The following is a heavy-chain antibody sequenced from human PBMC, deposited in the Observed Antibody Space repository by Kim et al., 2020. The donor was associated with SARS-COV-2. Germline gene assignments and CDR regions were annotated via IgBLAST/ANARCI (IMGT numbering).Heavy chain of an antibody. Sequence: VKGRFTISRDDSKNTLYLQMNSLKTEDTAVYYCTTFLRIAAAGKVDWFDPWGQGTLVTVSS. CDR3: TTFLRIAAAGKVDWFDP. D-gene: IGHD6-13*01. J-gene: IGHJ5*02. V-gene: IGHV3-15*01.